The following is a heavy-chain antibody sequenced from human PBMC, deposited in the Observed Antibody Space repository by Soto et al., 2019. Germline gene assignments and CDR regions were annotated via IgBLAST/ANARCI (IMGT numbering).Heavy chain of an antibody. V-gene: IGHV3-30*18. CDR1: GFTFSSYG. CDR3: AKDRDYYDSRGFDY. CDR2: ISYDGSNK. J-gene: IGHJ4*02. D-gene: IGHD3-22*01. Sequence: GGSLRLSCAASGFTFSSYGMHWVRQAPGKGLEWVAVISYDGSNKYYADSVKGRFTISRDNSKHTLYLQMNSLRAEDTAVYYCAKDRDYYDSRGFDYWGQGTLVTGSS.